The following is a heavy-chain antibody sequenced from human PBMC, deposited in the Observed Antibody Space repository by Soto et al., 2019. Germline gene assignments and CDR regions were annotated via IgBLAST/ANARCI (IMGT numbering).Heavy chain of an antibody. V-gene: IGHV3-74*02. CDR3: AIGDCVGGTCYSLAGSFYYYRDV. CDR2: INSDGSVS. D-gene: IGHD2-15*01. Sequence: EVQLVESGGGLVQPWVSLRLSCAASGFTFSNYWMYWVRQAPGKGLEWVSRINSDGSVSIHADSVRGRLTISRDNVKKTLYLHMDSLRAEYTAVYFCAIGDCVGGTCYSLAGSFYYYRDVWGKGTTVTVFS. J-gene: IGHJ6*03. CDR1: GFTFSNYW.